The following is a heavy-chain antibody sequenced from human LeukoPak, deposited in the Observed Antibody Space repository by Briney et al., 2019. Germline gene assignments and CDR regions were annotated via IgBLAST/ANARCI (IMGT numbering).Heavy chain of an antibody. CDR2: IYSSGST. Sequence: SETLSLTCTVSGGSISSYYWSWIRQPAGKGLEWIGRIYSSGSTNYNPSLKSRVTMSVDTSKNQFSLKLSSVTAADTAVYYCARGVDIVATTLFDYWGQGTLVTVSS. CDR1: GGSISSYY. CDR3: ARGVDIVATTLFDY. J-gene: IGHJ4*02. D-gene: IGHD5-12*01. V-gene: IGHV4-4*07.